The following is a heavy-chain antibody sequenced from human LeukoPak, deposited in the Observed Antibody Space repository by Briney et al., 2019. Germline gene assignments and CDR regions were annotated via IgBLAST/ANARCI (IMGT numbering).Heavy chain of an antibody. D-gene: IGHD5-18*01. Sequence: GASVKVSCKASGGTFSSYAISWVRQAPGQGLEWMGGIIPIFGTANYAQKFQGRVTITTDESTSTAYMELSSLRSEDTAVYYCARSYTDMDPGFYWGQGTLVTVSS. CDR1: GGTFSSYA. CDR2: IIPIFGTA. CDR3: ARSYTDMDPGFY. V-gene: IGHV1-69*05. J-gene: IGHJ4*02.